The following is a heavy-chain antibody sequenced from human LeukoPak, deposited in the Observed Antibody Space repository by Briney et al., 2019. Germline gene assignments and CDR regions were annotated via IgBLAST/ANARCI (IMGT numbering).Heavy chain of an antibody. CDR3: AKGLWDILVVPDAPFDY. J-gene: IGHJ4*02. V-gene: IGHV4-39*07. CDR1: GGSIRSTTYY. D-gene: IGHD2-2*01. CDR2: IYYSGNT. Sequence: SETLSLTCSVSGGSIRSTTYYWGWIRQPPGKGLEWIGSIYYSGNTYYSPSLMSRVTISVDTSKNQFSLNLSSVTAADTAVYYCAKGLWDILVVPDAPFDYWGQGTLVTVSS.